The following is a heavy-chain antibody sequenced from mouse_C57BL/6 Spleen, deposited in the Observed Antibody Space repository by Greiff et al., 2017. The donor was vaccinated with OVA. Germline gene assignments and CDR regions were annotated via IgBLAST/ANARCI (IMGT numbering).Heavy chain of an antibody. CDR2: ISYSGST. Sequence: EVMLVESGPGLAKPSQTLSLTCSVTGYSITSDYWNWIRKFPGNKLEYMGYISYSGSTYYNPSLKSRISITRDTSKNQYYLQLNSVTTEDTATYYCARGDSNYGDAMDYWGQGTSVTVSS. J-gene: IGHJ4*01. V-gene: IGHV3-8*01. D-gene: IGHD2-5*01. CDR3: ARGDSNYGDAMDY. CDR1: GYSITSDY.